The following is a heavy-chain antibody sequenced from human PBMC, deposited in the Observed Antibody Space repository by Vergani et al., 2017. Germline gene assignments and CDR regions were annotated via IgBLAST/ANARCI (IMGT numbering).Heavy chain of an antibody. CDR1: GYSFTSYW. CDR3: ARHGEYCSGGSCYQVESYYYYGMDV. Sequence: EVQLVQSGAEVKKPGESLTISCKGSGYSFTSYWIGWVRQMPGKGLEWMGIIYPGDSDTRYSPSFQGQVTISADKSISTAYLQWSSLKASDTAMYYCARHGEYCSGGSCYQVESYYYYGMDVWGQGTTVTVSS. J-gene: IGHJ6*02. D-gene: IGHD2-15*01. CDR2: IYPGDSDT. V-gene: IGHV5-51*01.